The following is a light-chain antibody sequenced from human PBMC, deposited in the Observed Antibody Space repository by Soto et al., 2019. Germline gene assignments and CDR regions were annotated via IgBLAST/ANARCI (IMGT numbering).Light chain of an antibody. CDR1: QSVSSSF. CDR3: HQYDSSPWT. Sequence: EIVLTQSPGTLSLSPGERATLSCRASQSVSSSFLAWYQQKPGQAPKVLIYGASSRATGIPDRFSGSGSGTDFTRTISRLETEDFAVYCCHQYDSSPWTCGQGTRVEIK. J-gene: IGKJ1*01. CDR2: GAS. V-gene: IGKV3-20*01.